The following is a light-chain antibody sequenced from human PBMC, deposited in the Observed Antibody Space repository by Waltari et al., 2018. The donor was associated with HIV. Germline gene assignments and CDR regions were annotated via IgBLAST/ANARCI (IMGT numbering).Light chain of an antibody. Sequence: DLHMTQSPSSLSASVGAKITITCQASQDIANHLAWYRQKPGGAPELLLYDASNLESGVSSRFTGRASGTTLSLTISALQPEDSATYFCQQFASLPLTFGPGTTVDIK. V-gene: IGKV1-33*01. CDR2: DAS. CDR3: QQFASLPLT. CDR1: QDIANH. J-gene: IGKJ3*01.